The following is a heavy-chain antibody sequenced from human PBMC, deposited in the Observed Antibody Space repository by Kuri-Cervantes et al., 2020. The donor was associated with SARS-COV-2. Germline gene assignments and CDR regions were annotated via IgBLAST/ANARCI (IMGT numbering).Heavy chain of an antibody. Sequence: ASVKVSCKASGYTFSSFYIHWVRQAPGQGLEWMGWINPNSGGTNYAQKFQGRVTMTRDTSISTAYMELSSLRSEDTAVYYCARVSTDVAYWGQGTLVTVSS. CDR1: GYTFSSFY. CDR2: INPNSGGT. V-gene: IGHV1-2*02. CDR3: ARVSTDVAY. J-gene: IGHJ4*02. D-gene: IGHD5/OR15-5a*01.